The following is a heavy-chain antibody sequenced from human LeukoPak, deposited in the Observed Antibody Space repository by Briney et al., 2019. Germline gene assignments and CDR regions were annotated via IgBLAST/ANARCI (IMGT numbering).Heavy chain of an antibody. D-gene: IGHD3-22*01. J-gene: IGHJ4*02. CDR1: GGSISSSSYY. CDR2: IYYSGST. CDR3: ARQGKAMIVVDHWVYYFDY. V-gene: IGHV4-39*01. Sequence: SETLSLTCTVSGGSISSSSYYWGWIRQPPGKGLEWIGSIYYSGSTYYNPSLKSRVTISVDTSKNQFSLKLSSVTAADTAVYYCARQGKAMIVVDHWVYYFDYWGQGTLVTVSS.